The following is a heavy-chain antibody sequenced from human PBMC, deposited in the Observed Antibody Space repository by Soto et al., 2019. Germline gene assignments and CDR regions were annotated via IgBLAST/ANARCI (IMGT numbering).Heavy chain of an antibody. CDR3: ARSGDNYNVLDY. J-gene: IGHJ4*02. CDR2: ISYDGTEE. D-gene: IGHD3-10*02. CDR1: GFTFSSFG. Sequence: GGSLRLSCAASGFTFSSFGMHWVRQAPGKGLEWVAVISYDGTEEKYADSVKGRFSISRDNTKNFLYLQMNSLRAEDTAVYYCARSGDNYNVLDYWGQGTPVTVSS. V-gene: IGHV3-33*08.